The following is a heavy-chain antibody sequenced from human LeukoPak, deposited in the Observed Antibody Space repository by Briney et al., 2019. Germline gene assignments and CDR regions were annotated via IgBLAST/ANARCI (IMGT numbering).Heavy chain of an antibody. CDR2: INPSGGST. Sequence: GASVKVSCKASGYTFTSYYMHWVRQAPGQGLEWMGIINPSGGSTSYAQKFQGRVTMTRDTSTSTAYMELRSLRSDDTAVYYCARVNYRPIIKFFDYWGQGTLVTVSS. D-gene: IGHD4-11*01. V-gene: IGHV1-46*01. J-gene: IGHJ4*02. CDR1: GYTFTSYY. CDR3: ARVNYRPIIKFFDY.